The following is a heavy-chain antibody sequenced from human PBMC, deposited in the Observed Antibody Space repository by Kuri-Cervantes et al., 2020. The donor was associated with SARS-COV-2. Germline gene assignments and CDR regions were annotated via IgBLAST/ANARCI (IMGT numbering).Heavy chain of an antibody. CDR3: ARRNSPYSSSSYYFYY. D-gene: IGHD6-13*01. J-gene: IGHJ4*02. CDR1: GGSISSSSYY. Sequence: GSLRLSCTVSGGSISSSSYYWGWIRQPPGKGLEWIGSIYYSGSTYYNPSLKSRVTISVDTSKNQFSLKLSSVTAADTAVYYCARRNSPYSSSSYYFYYWGQGTLVTVSS. CDR2: IYYSGST. V-gene: IGHV4-39*01.